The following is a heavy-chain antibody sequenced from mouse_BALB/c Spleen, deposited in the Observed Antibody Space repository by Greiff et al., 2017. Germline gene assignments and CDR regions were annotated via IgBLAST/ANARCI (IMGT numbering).Heavy chain of an antibody. Sequence: EVKVEESGGGLVKPGGSLKLSCAASGFTFSSYTMSWVRQTPEKRLEWVATISSGGSYTYYPDSVKGRFTISRDNAKNTLYLQMSSLKSEDTAMYYCTRDRTARAPFDYWGQGTTLTVSS. CDR2: ISSGGSYT. CDR1: GFTFSSYT. D-gene: IGHD3-1*01. J-gene: IGHJ2*01. V-gene: IGHV5-6-4*01. CDR3: TRDRTARAPFDY.